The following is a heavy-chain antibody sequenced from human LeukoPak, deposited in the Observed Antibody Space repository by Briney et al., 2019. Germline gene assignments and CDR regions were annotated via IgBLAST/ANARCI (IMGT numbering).Heavy chain of an antibody. Sequence: KPSETLSLTCAVYGGSFSGYYWSWIRQPPGKGLEWIGEINHSGSTNYNPSLKSRVTISVDTSKNQFSLKLNSVTSADTAVYYCARDTRYYDNSGYYYFDYWGRGTLVTVSS. CDR1: GGSFSGYY. D-gene: IGHD3-22*01. J-gene: IGHJ4*02. V-gene: IGHV4-34*01. CDR2: INHSGST. CDR3: ARDTRYYDNSGYYYFDY.